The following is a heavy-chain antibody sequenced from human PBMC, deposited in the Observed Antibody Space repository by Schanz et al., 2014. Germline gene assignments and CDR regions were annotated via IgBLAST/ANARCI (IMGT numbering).Heavy chain of an antibody. CDR1: GFTLSSYG. CDR2: INSDGTKR. V-gene: IGHV3-33*08. J-gene: IGHJ4*02. CDR3: ARSRSGFYFDY. D-gene: IGHD1-26*01. Sequence: QVRLVESGGGVVQPGRSLRLSCAASGFTLSSYGMHWVRQAPGKGLEWVAFINSDGTKRFYADSVKSRFTISRDNSRNTLYLQMNSLRAEDTAVYYCARSRSGFYFDYWGQGTLVTVSS.